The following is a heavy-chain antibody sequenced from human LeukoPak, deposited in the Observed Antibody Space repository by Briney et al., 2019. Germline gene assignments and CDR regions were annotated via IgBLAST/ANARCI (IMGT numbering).Heavy chain of an antibody. CDR3: ARGGARLVLYRGFDP. CDR2: ISYDGSNK. D-gene: IGHD3-9*01. V-gene: IGHV3-30-3*01. J-gene: IGHJ5*02. CDR1: GFTFSSYA. Sequence: GGSLRLSCAASGFTFSSYAMHWVRQAPGKGLEWVAVISYDGSNKYYADSVKGRFTISRDNSKNTLYLQMNSLRAEDMAVYYCARGGARLVLYRGFDPWGQGTLVTVSS.